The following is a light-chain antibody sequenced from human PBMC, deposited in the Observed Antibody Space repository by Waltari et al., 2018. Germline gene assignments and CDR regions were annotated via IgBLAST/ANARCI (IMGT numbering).Light chain of an antibody. CDR3: CSYGGVNTLGVL. Sequence: QSALTQPASVSGSPGPSVTIPCPGASPDVGCSSLVSRYQHHPGQPPRLLIYEVNERPSGIPSRFSGSKSGNTASLTISGLQIEDEADYYCCSYGGVNTLGVLFGGGSKLTV. J-gene: IGLJ2*01. V-gene: IGLV2-23*02. CDR1: SPDVGCSSL. CDR2: EVN.